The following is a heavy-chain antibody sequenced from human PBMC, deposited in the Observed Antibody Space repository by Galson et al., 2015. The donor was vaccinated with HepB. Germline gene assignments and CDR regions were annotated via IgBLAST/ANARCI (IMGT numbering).Heavy chain of an antibody. Sequence: SVKVSCKASGGTFSSYTISWVRQAPGQGLEWMGRIIPILGIANYAQKFQGRVTITADKSTSTAYMELSSLRSEDTAVYYCARDKEYSGYDLEYWYFDLWGRGTLVTVSS. CDR3: ARDKEYSGYDLEYWYFDL. D-gene: IGHD5-12*01. CDR1: GGTFSSYT. V-gene: IGHV1-69*04. J-gene: IGHJ2*01. CDR2: IIPILGIA.